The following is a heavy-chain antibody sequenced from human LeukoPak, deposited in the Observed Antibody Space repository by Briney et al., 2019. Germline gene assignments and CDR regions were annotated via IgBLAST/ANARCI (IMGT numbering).Heavy chain of an antibody. CDR3: ARELELRPYYGMDV. CDR2: INPNSGGT. J-gene: IGHJ6*02. V-gene: IGHV1-2*02. D-gene: IGHD1-7*01. Sequence: ASVKVSRKASGYTFTGYYMHWVRQAPGQGLEWMGWINPNSGGTNYAQKFQGRATITRDTSISTAYMELSRLRSDDAAVNFCARELELRPYYGMDVWGQGTTVTVSS. CDR1: GYTFTGYY.